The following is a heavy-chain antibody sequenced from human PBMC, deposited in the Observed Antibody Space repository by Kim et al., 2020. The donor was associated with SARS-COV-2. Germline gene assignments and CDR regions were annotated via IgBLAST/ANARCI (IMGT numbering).Heavy chain of an antibody. V-gene: IGHV3-33*01. J-gene: IGHJ4*02. CDR2: IWYDGSNK. CDR1: GFTFSSFG. D-gene: IGHD2-15*01. CDR3: ARYSGGGIDY. Sequence: GGSLRLSCAASGFTFSSFGMHWVRQAPGKGLEWVALIWYDGSNKYYGDSVKGRFTISRDNSKNTLYLQMSSLIAEDTAVYYCARYSGGGIDYWGQGTLVT.